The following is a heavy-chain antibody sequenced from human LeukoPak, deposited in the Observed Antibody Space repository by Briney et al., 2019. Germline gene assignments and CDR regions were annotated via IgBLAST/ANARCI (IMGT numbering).Heavy chain of an antibody. CDR2: ISYDGSNK. J-gene: IGHJ6*03. CDR1: GFTFSSYA. V-gene: IGHV3-30*04. Sequence: GGSLRLSCAASGFTFSSYAMHWVRQAPGKGLEWVAVISYDGSNKYYADSVKGRFTISRDNSKNTLYLQMNSLRAEDTAVYYCAKDTVKVSTIRRVPHYMDVWGKGTTVTISS. CDR3: AKDTVKVSTIRRVPHYMDV. D-gene: IGHD5/OR15-5a*01.